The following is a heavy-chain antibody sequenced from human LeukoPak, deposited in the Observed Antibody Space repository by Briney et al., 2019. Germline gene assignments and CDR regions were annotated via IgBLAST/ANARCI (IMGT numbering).Heavy chain of an antibody. CDR2: ISGSDGST. CDR1: GFTFSSYA. J-gene: IGHJ4*02. V-gene: IGHV3-23*01. D-gene: IGHD2-2*01. Sequence: GGSLRLSCAASGFTFSSYAMSWVRQAPGKGLEWVSVISGSDGSTYYADSVKGRFTISRDNSKNTLYLQMNSLRAEDTAVYYCAKARSGSSASCYNYWGQGTLVTVSS. CDR3: AKARSGSSASCYNY.